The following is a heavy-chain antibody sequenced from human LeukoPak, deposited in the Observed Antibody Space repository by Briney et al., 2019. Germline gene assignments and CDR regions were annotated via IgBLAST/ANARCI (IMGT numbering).Heavy chain of an antibody. CDR1: GFTFSTYA. CDR3: ARLLYYYDSSIYQRYFDY. CDR2: ISYDGSNK. J-gene: IGHJ4*02. Sequence: GGSLRLSCAASGFTFSTYAMHWVRQVPGKGLEWVAVISYDGSNKYYADSVKGRFTISRDNSKNTLYLQMNSLRPEDTAVYYCARLLYYYDSSIYQRYFDYWGQGTLVTVSS. D-gene: IGHD3-22*01. V-gene: IGHV3-30*14.